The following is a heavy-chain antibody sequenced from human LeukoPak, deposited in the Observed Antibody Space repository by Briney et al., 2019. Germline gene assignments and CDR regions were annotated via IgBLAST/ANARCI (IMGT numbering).Heavy chain of an antibody. J-gene: IGHJ4*02. V-gene: IGHV4-59*01. CDR1: GGSISSYY. Sequence: SETLSLTCTVSGGSISSYYWSWIRQPPGKGLEWIGYIYYSGSTNYNPSLKSRVTISVDTSKNQFSLKLSSVTAADTAVYYCARIYQVDTAMVPWGQGTLVTVSS. CDR2: IYYSGST. D-gene: IGHD5-18*01. CDR3: ARIYQVDTAMVP.